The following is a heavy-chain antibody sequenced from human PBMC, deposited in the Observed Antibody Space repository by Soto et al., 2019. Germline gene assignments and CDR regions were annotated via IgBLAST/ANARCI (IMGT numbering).Heavy chain of an antibody. V-gene: IGHV3-33*01. J-gene: IGHJ5*02. CDR3: AREGYSYGLSTAPDWFDP. D-gene: IGHD5-18*01. CDR2: IWYDGSNK. CDR1: GFNFSSYC. Sequence: PGGSMRLSCTASGFNFSSYCMHWVRQAPGKGLEWVAVIWYDGSNKYYADSVKGRFTISRDNSKNTLYLQMNSLRAEDTAVYYCAREGYSYGLSTAPDWFDPWGQGTLVTVS.